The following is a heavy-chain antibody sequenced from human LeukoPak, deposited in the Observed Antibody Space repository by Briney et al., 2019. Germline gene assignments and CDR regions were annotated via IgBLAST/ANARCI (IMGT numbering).Heavy chain of an antibody. CDR3: AKGGLELTMIVVVIRGDYFDY. J-gene: IGHJ4*02. CDR2: INHDGTGT. CDR1: GW. V-gene: IGHV3-74*01. D-gene: IGHD3-22*01. Sequence: GESLRLSCAASGWMHWVRQAPGKGLVWVSGINHDGTGTYYADSVKGRFTISRDNSKNTLYLQMNSLRAEDTAVYYCAKGGLELTMIVVVIRGDYFDYWGQGTLVTVSS.